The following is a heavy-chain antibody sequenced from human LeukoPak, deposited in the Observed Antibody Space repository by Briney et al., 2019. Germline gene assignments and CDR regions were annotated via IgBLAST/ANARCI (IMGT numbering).Heavy chain of an antibody. Sequence: SETLSLTCTVSGGSISSGSYYWSWIRQPAGKGLEWIGRIYTSGSTNYNPSLKSRATISVDTSKNQFSLKLSSVTAADTAVYYCARDAPTGGYYDFWSGYYGRWFDPWGQGTLVTVSS. CDR2: IYTSGST. J-gene: IGHJ5*02. CDR3: ARDAPTGGYYDFWSGYYGRWFDP. D-gene: IGHD3-3*01. V-gene: IGHV4-61*02. CDR1: GGSISSGSYY.